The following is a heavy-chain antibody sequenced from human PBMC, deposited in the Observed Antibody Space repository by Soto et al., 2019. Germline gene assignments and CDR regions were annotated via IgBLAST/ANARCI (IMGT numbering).Heavy chain of an antibody. V-gene: IGHV1-3*01. CDR3: ARDAGGIAVAPRYFDY. D-gene: IGHD6-19*01. CDR1: GYTFTSYA. Sequence: ASVKVSCKASGYTFTSYAMHWVRQAPGQRLEWMGWINAGNGNTKYSQKFQGWVTMTRDTSISTAYMELSRLRSDDTAVYYCARDAGGIAVAPRYFDYWGQGTLVTVSS. J-gene: IGHJ4*02. CDR2: INAGNGNT.